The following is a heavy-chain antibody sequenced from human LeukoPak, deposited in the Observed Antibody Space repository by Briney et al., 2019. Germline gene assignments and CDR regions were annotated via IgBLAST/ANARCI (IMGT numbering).Heavy chain of an antibody. CDR3: ARQALTIFGVVTSNWFDP. Sequence: PSETLSLTCTVSGGSISSSSYYWGWIRQPPGKGLEWLGSIYYSGSTYYNPSLKSRVTISVDTSKNQFSLKLSSVTAADTAVYYCARQALTIFGVVTSNWFDPWGQGTLVTVSS. CDR1: GGSISSSSYY. CDR2: IYYSGST. D-gene: IGHD3-3*01. J-gene: IGHJ5*02. V-gene: IGHV4-39*01.